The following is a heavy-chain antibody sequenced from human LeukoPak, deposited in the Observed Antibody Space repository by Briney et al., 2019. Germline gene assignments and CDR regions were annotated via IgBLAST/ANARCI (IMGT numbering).Heavy chain of an antibody. V-gene: IGHV4-61*02. J-gene: IGHJ4*02. CDR2: FYTSGST. Sequence: SETLSLTCTVSGVSISSGTYYWRWIRQPAGKGLEWIGRFYTSGSTNYNPSLKSRVTISVDTPKNQFSLKLTSVTAADTAVYYCARDYGRGLGYWGQGTLVTVSS. D-gene: IGHD3-10*01. CDR1: GVSISSGTYY. CDR3: ARDYGRGLGY.